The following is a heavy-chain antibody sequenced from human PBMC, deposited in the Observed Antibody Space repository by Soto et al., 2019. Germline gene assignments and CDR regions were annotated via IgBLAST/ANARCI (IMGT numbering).Heavy chain of an antibody. CDR3: ARDQASGWSPRTYGMDV. D-gene: IGHD6-19*01. CDR2: IWYDGSNK. Sequence: PGGSLRLSCAASGFTCSSYGMHWVRQAPGKGLEWVAVIWYDGSNKYYADSVKGRFTISRDNSKNTLYLQMNSLRAEDTAVYYCARDQASGWSPRTYGMDVWGQGTTVTVSS. V-gene: IGHV3-33*01. CDR1: GFTCSSYG. J-gene: IGHJ6*02.